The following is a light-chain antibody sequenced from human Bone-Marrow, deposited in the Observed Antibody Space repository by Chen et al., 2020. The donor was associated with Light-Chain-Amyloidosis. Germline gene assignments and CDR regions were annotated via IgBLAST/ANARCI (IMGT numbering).Light chain of an antibody. CDR3: SSYTSSSTLE. J-gene: IGLJ3*02. V-gene: IGLV2-14*01. Sequence: QSALTQPASLSGSPGQSLTISCTGTSSDVGGYNFVSWYQQHPGKAPKLMIYDVSNRPSGVSNRFSGSKSGNTASLTISGLQAEDEADYYCSSYTSSSTLEFGGGTKLTVL. CDR1: SSDVGGYNF. CDR2: DVS.